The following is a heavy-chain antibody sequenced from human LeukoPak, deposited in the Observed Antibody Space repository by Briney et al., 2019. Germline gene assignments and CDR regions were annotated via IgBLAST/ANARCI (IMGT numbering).Heavy chain of an antibody. J-gene: IGHJ4*02. CDR3: ARVGSTLGYFDY. CDR2: IIPILGIA. V-gene: IGHV1-69*04. CDR1: GGTFSSYA. Sequence: SVKVPCKASGGTFSSYAISWVRQAPGQGLEWMGRIIPILGIANYAQKFQGRVTITADKSTSTAYMELSSLRSEDTAVYYCARVGSTLGYFDYWGQGTLVTVSS. D-gene: IGHD6-13*01.